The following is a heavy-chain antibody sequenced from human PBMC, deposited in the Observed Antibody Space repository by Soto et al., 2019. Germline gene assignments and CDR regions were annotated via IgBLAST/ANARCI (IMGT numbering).Heavy chain of an antibody. V-gene: IGHV4-38-2*02. D-gene: IGHD1-1*01. J-gene: IGHJ4*02. CDR2: IYPSVSS. CDR1: GVAISRGYY. Sequence: PXETLSLTCSVAGVAISRGYYWSWVRQPPGKGLEWIGSIYPSVSSYHNPSLETRVRLSIDTSKNQFTLNLTSVTAADTALYYCAREKVGTTFFDNWGQGIQVTVSS. CDR3: AREKVGTTFFDN.